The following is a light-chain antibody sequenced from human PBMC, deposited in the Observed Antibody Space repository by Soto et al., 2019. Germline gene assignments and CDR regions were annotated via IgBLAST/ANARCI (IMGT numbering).Light chain of an antibody. CDR3: HQRSNWPPT. V-gene: IGKV3-11*01. Sequence: ENVLTQSPATLSLSPGERATLSCRASQSVSSNLAWYQQKPGQAPRLLIYDASNRATGIPARFSGSGSGTDFTLTIRSLQPEDFAVYYCHQRSNWPPTFGGGTKVDIK. CDR1: QSVSSN. J-gene: IGKJ4*01. CDR2: DAS.